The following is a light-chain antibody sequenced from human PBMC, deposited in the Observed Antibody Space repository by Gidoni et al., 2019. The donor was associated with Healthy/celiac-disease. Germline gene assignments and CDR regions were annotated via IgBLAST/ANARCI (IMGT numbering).Light chain of an antibody. CDR1: ESISSW. J-gene: IGKJ1*01. Sequence: DIQMTQSPSTLSASVGDRVTITCRASESISSWLAWYQQKPGKAPNFLIYKASSLESGVPSRFSGSGSGTEFTLTISSLQPDVFATYYCQQYSSYSRTFGQGTKVEIK. CDR2: KAS. CDR3: QQYSSYSRT. V-gene: IGKV1-5*03.